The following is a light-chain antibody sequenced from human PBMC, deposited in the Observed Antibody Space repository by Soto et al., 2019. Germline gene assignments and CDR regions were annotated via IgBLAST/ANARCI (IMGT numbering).Light chain of an antibody. CDR3: AIWDLTLSAWV. J-gene: IGLJ3*02. Sequence: QSVLTQPPSASGTPGQRVTISCSGTTSNIGSNTVSWYHHLPGTAPKLLIYSNDQRPSGVPDRFSGSKSGTSASLAISGLKSEDEADYYCAIWDLTLSAWVFGGGTQLTVL. CDR2: SND. CDR1: TSNIGSNT. V-gene: IGLV1-44*01.